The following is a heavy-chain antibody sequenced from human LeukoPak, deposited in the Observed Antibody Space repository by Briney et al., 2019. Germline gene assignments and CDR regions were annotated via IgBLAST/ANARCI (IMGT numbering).Heavy chain of an antibody. V-gene: IGHV4-4*02. CDR3: ARGYPNFDY. CDR1: GFTVSSNY. J-gene: IGHJ4*02. D-gene: IGHD1-14*01. CDR2: IYHSGST. Sequence: GSLRLSCAASGFTVSSNYMSWVRQPPGKGLEWIGEIYHSGSTNYNPSLKSRVTVSVDKSKNQFSLKLSSVTAADTAVYYCARGYPNFDYWGQGTLVTVSS.